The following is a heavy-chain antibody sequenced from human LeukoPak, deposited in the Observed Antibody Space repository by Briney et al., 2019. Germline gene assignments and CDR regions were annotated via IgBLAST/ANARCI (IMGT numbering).Heavy chain of an antibody. J-gene: IGHJ4*02. CDR2: IYYSGST. V-gene: IGHV4-59*01. CDR3: ARGELGIWSY. CDR1: GGSISSYY. Sequence: SETLSLTCTVSGGSISSYYWRWIRQPPGKGLEWIGYIYYSGSTNYNPSLKSRVTISVDTSKNQFYLKLSSVTAADTAVYYCARGELGIWSYWGQGTLVTVSS. D-gene: IGHD7-27*01.